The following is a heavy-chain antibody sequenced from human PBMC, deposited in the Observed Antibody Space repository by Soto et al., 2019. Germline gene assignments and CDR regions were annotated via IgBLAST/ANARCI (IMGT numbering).Heavy chain of an antibody. J-gene: IGHJ6*02. CDR2: INSSNGNA. V-gene: IGHV1-18*01. Sequence: ASVKVSCKASAYTFTRYGVNWVRQAPGQGLEWMGWINSSNGNAEYAQNLQGRVTMTIDTSTSTAYMELRSLRSDDTAVYYCARGGPTSADHYYGMDVWG. CDR1: AYTFTRYG. CDR3: ARGGPTSADHYYGMDV. D-gene: IGHD3-10*01.